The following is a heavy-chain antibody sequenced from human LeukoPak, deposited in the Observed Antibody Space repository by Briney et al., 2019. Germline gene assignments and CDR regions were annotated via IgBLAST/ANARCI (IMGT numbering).Heavy chain of an antibody. J-gene: IGHJ4*02. D-gene: IGHD5-18*01. CDR2: ISGSGDGGSGGIT. V-gene: IGHV3-23*01. CDR1: GFTFSIYA. CDR3: ARELRKPYSYGSFGY. Sequence: GGSLRLSCAASGFTFSIYAMSWVRQAPGKGLEWVSAISGSGDGGSGGITYYADSVKGRFTISRDNSKNTVYLQMNSLRAEDTAVYYCARELRKPYSYGSFGYWGQGTLVTVSS.